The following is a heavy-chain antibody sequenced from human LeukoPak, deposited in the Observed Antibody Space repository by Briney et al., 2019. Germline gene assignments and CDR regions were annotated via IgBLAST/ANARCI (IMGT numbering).Heavy chain of an antibody. V-gene: IGHV4-39*01. CDR2: MFYGGRT. CDR3: AGHALVTSISTFNWLDP. D-gene: IGHD2-21*02. J-gene: IGHJ5*02. Sequence: SETLSLTCSVSGVSISTSDNHWGWIRQPPGKGLEWIGSMFYGGRTFYSPSLKSRVTISVDTSKNQYSLRLNSVTAADTAVYYCAGHALVTSISTFNWLDPWGQGTLVTVSS. CDR1: GVSISTSDNH.